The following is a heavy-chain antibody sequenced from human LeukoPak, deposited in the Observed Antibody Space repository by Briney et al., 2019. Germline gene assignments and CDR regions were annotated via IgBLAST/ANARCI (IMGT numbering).Heavy chain of an antibody. V-gene: IGHV4-59*11. CDR2: IYYSGRP. Sequence: KPSETLSLTCTVSGGSISSQHWSWIRQPPGKGLEWIGYIYYSGRPNYNPSLKSRVTISVDTSKNQISLKLSSVTAADTAVYYCARGGITIFDYWGQGTLVTVSS. CDR1: GGSISSQH. D-gene: IGHD3-3*01. CDR3: ARGGITIFDY. J-gene: IGHJ4*02.